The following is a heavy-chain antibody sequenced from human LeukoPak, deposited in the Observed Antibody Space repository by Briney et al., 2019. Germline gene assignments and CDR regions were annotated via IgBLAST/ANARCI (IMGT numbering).Heavy chain of an antibody. D-gene: IGHD6-19*01. Sequence: PSETLSLTCAVYGGSLSGYYWSWIRQPPGKGLEWIGEINHSGSTNHNPSLKSRVTISVDTSKNQLSLKLSSMTAADTAVYYCARQWLVSPLFDYWGQGTLVTVSS. CDR1: GGSLSGYY. CDR2: INHSGST. CDR3: ARQWLVSPLFDY. V-gene: IGHV4-34*01. J-gene: IGHJ4*02.